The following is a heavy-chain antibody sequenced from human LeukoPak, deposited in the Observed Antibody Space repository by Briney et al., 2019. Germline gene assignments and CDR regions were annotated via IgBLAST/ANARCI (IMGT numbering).Heavy chain of an antibody. CDR1: GGSIRSYY. CDR3: ASSPVAGIYYYYMDV. V-gene: IGHV4-4*07. J-gene: IGHJ6*03. Sequence: PSETLSLTCTVSGGSIRSYYWSWIRQPAGKALEWIGRIYTSGSTNYNPSLKSRVTMSVDTSKNQLSLKLSSVTAADTAVYYCASSPVAGIYYYYMDVWGKGTTVTISS. D-gene: IGHD6-19*01. CDR2: IYTSGST.